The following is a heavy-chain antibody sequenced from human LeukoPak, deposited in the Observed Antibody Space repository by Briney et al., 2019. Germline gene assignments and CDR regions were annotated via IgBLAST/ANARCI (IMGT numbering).Heavy chain of an antibody. CDR3: ARSPAGVVVPAAADY. V-gene: IGHV1-2*02. D-gene: IGHD2-2*01. J-gene: IGHJ4*02. CDR2: INPNSGGT. Sequence: ASVKVSCKASGYTLTGYYMHWVRQAPGQGLECMGWINPNSGGTNYAQTFQGRVTMTRDTSISTAYMELSRLGSDDTAVYYCARSPAGVVVPAAADYWGQGTLVTVSS. CDR1: GYTLTGYY.